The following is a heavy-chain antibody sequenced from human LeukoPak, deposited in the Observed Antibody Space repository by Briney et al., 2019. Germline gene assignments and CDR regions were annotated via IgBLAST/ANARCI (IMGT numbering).Heavy chain of an antibody. CDR1: GFTFSSYW. Sequence: PGGSLRLSYAASGFTFSSYWMSWVRQAPGKGLEWVANIKQDGSEKYYVDSVKGRFTISRDNAKNSLYLQMNSLRAEDTAVYYCAKWWTVAGTGGFDPWGQGTLVTVSS. D-gene: IGHD6-19*01. CDR3: AKWWTVAGTGGFDP. J-gene: IGHJ5*02. CDR2: IKQDGSEK. V-gene: IGHV3-7*01.